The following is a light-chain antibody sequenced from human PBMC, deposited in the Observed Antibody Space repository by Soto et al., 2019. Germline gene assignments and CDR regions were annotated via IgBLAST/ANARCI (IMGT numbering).Light chain of an antibody. Sequence: DIQMTQSPSTLSASVGDRVTITCRASQSIDDWLAWYQQKPGKAPKLLIYTASSLQSGVTSRFSGSGSGTEFTLTISSLQPDDFATYYCQQYHRYITFGQGTRLEIK. J-gene: IGKJ5*01. CDR3: QQYHRYIT. CDR1: QSIDDW. CDR2: TAS. V-gene: IGKV1-5*03.